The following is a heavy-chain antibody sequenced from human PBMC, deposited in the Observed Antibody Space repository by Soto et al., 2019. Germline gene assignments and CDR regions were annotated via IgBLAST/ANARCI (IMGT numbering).Heavy chain of an antibody. CDR3: AKEYSSGWYYFAY. J-gene: IGHJ4*02. D-gene: IGHD6-19*01. Sequence: EVQLLESGGGLVQPGGSLRLSCAASGFTFSSYAMSWVRQAPGKGLEWVSTISGSDGSTYYADSVKGRFTISRDNSKNTLDLQRNNLRAEDTAVYYFAKEYSSGWYYFAYWGQGTLVTVS. CDR1: GFTFSSYA. V-gene: IGHV3-23*01. CDR2: ISGSDGST.